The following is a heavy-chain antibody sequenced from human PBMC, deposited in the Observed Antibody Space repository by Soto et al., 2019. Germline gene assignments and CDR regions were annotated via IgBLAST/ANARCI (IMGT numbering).Heavy chain of an antibody. CDR3: AKGHYYGSGSPPAHFDY. D-gene: IGHD3-10*01. J-gene: IGHJ4*02. Sequence: GGSLRLSCEVSGFPFSNYYMSWIRQAPGKGLEWLAGISSSFISIHYADSVKGRFTISRDNAKNSLYLQMNSLRAEDTALYFCAKGHYYGSGSPPAHFDYWGQGTLVTVSS. CDR2: ISSSFISI. V-gene: IGHV3-11*01. CDR1: GFPFSNYY.